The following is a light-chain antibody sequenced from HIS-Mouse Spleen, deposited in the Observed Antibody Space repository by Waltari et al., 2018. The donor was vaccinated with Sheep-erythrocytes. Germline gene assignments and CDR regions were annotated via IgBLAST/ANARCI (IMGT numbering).Light chain of an antibody. CDR1: SRDVGSYNL. Sequence: QSALTQPASVSGSPGQSITISCTGTSRDVGSYNLVSWYQQHPGKAPKLMIYDVRNRPSGVSKRFSGSKSGNTASLTISGLQAEDEADYYCSSYTSSSSYVFGTGTKVTVL. V-gene: IGLV2-14*02. CDR2: DVR. CDR3: SSYTSSSSYV. J-gene: IGLJ1*01.